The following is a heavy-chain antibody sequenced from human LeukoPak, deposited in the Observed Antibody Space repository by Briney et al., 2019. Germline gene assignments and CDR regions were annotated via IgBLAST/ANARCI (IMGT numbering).Heavy chain of an antibody. CDR3: AKHYDSSGYLNWFDP. CDR1: GFTFSTYA. D-gene: IGHD3-22*01. V-gene: IGHV3-23*01. J-gene: IGHJ5*02. Sequence: GGSLRLSCAASGFTFSTYAMTWVRQAPGKGLEWVSLISGTGGSTYYADSVKGRFTISRDNSKNTLYLQMNSLRAEDTAVYYCAKHYDSSGYLNWFDPWGQGTLVTVSS. CDR2: ISGTGGST.